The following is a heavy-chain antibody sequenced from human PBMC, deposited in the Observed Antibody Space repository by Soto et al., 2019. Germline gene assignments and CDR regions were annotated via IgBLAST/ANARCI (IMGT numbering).Heavy chain of an antibody. CDR1: GFTFSNYG. V-gene: IGHV3-30*03. J-gene: IGHJ4*02. CDR3: VVFRYCSGGGCDARSTDY. CDR2: ISYDGSNK. D-gene: IGHD2-15*01. Sequence: GGSLRLSCAASGFTFSNYGMHWVRQAPGKGLEWVAVISYDGSNKSYADSVKGRFTISRDNSKNTLDLQMNSMRADDTAVYYCVVFRYCSGGGCDARSTDYWGQGTLVTVSS.